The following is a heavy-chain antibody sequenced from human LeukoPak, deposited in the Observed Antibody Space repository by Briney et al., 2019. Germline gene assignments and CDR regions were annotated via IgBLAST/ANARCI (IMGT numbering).Heavy chain of an antibody. CDR1: GFTFSSYG. CDR3: AKGYYYDSSGYYYVPYFDY. D-gene: IGHD3-22*01. J-gene: IGHJ4*02. Sequence: GRSLRLSCAASGFTFSSYGMSWVRQAPGKGLEWVSAISGSGGSTYYADSVKGRFTISRDNSKNTLYLQMNSLRAEDTAVYYCAKGYYYDSSGYYYVPYFDYWGQGTLVTVSS. V-gene: IGHV3-23*01. CDR2: ISGSGGST.